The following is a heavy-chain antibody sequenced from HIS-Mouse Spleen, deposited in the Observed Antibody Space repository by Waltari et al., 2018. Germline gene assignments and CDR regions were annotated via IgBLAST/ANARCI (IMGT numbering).Heavy chain of an antibody. J-gene: IGHJ2*01. D-gene: IGHD7-27*01. Sequence: QVQLQQWGAGLLKPSETLSLTCAVYGGSFSGYYCSWIRQPPGKGLEWIGEINYSGSTNYNPSLKSRVTISVDTSKNQFSLKLSSVTAADTAVYYCARVRTGDPSYWYFDLWGRGTLVTVSS. CDR3: ARVRTGDPSYWYFDL. CDR2: INYSGST. CDR1: GGSFSGYY. V-gene: IGHV4-34*01.